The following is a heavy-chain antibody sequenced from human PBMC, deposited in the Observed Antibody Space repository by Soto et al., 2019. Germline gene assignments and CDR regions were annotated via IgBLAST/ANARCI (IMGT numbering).Heavy chain of an antibody. J-gene: IGHJ6*03. CDR3: ARSPYMDV. CDR1: GGSFSGYY. Sequence: SETLSLTCAVYGGSFSGYYWSWIRQPPGKGLEWFGEINHSGSTNYNPSLKSRVTISVDTSKNQFSLELSSVTAADTAVYYCARSPYMDVWGKGTTVTVSS. V-gene: IGHV4-34*01. CDR2: INHSGST.